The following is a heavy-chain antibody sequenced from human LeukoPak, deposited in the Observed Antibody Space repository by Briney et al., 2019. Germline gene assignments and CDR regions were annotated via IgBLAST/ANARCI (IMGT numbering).Heavy chain of an antibody. D-gene: IGHD1-26*01. Sequence: GASVKVSCKASGYTFTGYYMHWVRQAPGQGLEWMGWINPNSGGTNYAQKFQGRVTMTRDTSISTAYMELSRLRSDDTAVYYCARPAPGGSYYEGAYWGQGTLVTVSS. CDR2: INPNSGGT. CDR3: ARPAPGGSYYEGAY. CDR1: GYTFTGYY. J-gene: IGHJ4*02. V-gene: IGHV1-2*02.